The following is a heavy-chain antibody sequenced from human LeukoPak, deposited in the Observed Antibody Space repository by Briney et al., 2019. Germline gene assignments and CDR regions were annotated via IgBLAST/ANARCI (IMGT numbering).Heavy chain of an antibody. V-gene: IGHV3-74*01. CDR2: INTDASNT. CDR1: GFTFSRFW. CDR3: ATDQSIAGPTTADY. Sequence: PGGSLRLSCAASGFTFSRFWMHWVRQAPGKGLGWVSRINTDASNTIYADSVKGRFTISRDNAKNTLYLQMNSLRAEDTAVYYCATDQSIAGPTTADYWGQGTLVTVSS. D-gene: IGHD1-26*01. J-gene: IGHJ4*02.